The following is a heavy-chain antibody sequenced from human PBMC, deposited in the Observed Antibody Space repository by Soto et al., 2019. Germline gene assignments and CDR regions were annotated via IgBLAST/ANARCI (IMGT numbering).Heavy chain of an antibody. J-gene: IGHJ6*01. CDR3: ARGGSAERQTDGDSSHYYPMDV. D-gene: IGHD3-22*01. CDR2: ISHHSDYI. CDR1: VFTFASYN. V-gene: IGHV3-21*01. Sequence: RGSLRLSCASSVFTFASYNMGWVGQAPGRGLERAPSISHHSDYIYHADSVKGRFTVSRDNAKNSLFLEMTILRDEDTAVYYCARGGSAERQTDGDSSHYYPMDVWGQGTTVTVSS.